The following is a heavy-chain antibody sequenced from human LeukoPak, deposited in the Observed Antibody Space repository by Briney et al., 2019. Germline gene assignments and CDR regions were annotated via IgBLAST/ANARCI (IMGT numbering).Heavy chain of an antibody. V-gene: IGHV1-2*02. CDR3: ARGTGYSSPFDY. CDR1: GYTFTGYY. CDR2: INPNSGGT. J-gene: IGHJ4*02. D-gene: IGHD6-13*01. Sequence: ASVKVSCKASGYTFTGYYMHWVRQAPGQGLEWMGWINPNSGGTNYAQKLQGRVTMTRDTSISTAYMELSRLRSDDTAVYYCARGTGYSSPFDYWGQGTLVTVSS.